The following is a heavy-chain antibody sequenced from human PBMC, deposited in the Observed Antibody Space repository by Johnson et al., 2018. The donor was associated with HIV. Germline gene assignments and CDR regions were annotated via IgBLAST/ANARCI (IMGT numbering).Heavy chain of an antibody. D-gene: IGHD4-17*01. CDR3: ARAGYYGDNDAFDI. CDR1: GFTFSSYA. V-gene: IGHV3-30-3*01. CDR2: ISYDGSNK. J-gene: IGHJ3*02. Sequence: QVQLVESGGGVVQPGRSLRLSCAASGFTFSSYAMHWVRQAPGKGLEWVAVISYDGSNKYYADSVKGRFTISRDNSKNTLYLQMNSLRAEDTAVYYCARAGYYGDNDAFDIRGQGTMVTVSS.